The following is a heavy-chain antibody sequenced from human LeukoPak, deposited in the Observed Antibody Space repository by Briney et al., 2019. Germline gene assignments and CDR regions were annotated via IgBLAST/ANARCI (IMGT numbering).Heavy chain of an antibody. D-gene: IGHD3-22*01. V-gene: IGHV1-2*02. CDR1: GYTFTGCY. Sequence: ASVKVSCKASGYTFTGCYMHWVRQAPGQGLEWMGWIDPNSGGTNYVQKFQGRVTRTRDTSISTAYMELRSLRSDDTAVYYCARGIVATADYWGQGTLVTVSS. J-gene: IGHJ4*02. CDR3: ARGIVATADY. CDR2: IDPNSGGT.